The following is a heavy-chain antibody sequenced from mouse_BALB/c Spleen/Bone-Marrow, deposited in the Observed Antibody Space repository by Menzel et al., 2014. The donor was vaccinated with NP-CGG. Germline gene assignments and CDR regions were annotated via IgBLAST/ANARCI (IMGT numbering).Heavy chain of an antibody. V-gene: IGHV1-7*01. CDR1: GYTFTDTW. CDR2: INPSTGYA. CDR3: ARDY. Sequence: VQLQQSGPELAKPGASVKMSCKASGYTFTDTWIHWIKQRPGQCLEWIGYINPSTGYAEYNQNFKDKATLTVDKSSSTAYMQLSSLTSEDSAVYYCARDYWGQGTTLTVSS. J-gene: IGHJ2*01.